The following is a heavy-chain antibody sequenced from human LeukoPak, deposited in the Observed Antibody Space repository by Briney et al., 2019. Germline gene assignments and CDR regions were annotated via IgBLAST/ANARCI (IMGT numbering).Heavy chain of an antibody. CDR2: INTDGSST. Sequence: GGSLRLSCAASGFIFSSYWMHWVRHAPGKGLAWVSRINTDGSSTSYADSVKGRFTISRDNAKNSLYLQMNSLRAEDTALYYCAKEADVGYCSGGSCYVGWFDPWGQGTLVTVSS. J-gene: IGHJ5*02. CDR3: AKEADVGYCSGGSCYVGWFDP. CDR1: GFIFSSYW. V-gene: IGHV3-74*01. D-gene: IGHD2-15*01.